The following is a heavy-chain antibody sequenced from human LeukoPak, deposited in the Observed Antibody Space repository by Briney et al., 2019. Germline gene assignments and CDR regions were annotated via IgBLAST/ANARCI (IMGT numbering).Heavy chain of an antibody. CDR1: GFTLSLYA. V-gene: IGHV3-21*05. D-gene: IGHD2-2*01. Sequence: GGSQRLSCAASGFTLSLYAMNWVRQAPGRGLEWVSYINDDSSDIHYAGSVRGRFTISRDDARKTLYLQLSSLRVEDTAVYYCARDTFQPGLIDPWGQGTLVTVSS. J-gene: IGHJ5*02. CDR2: INDDSSDI. CDR3: ARDTFQPGLIDP.